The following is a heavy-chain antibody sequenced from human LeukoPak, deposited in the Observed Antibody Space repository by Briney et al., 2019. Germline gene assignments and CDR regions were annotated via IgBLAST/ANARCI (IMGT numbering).Heavy chain of an antibody. J-gene: IGHJ6*03. CDR2: IYYSGST. V-gene: IGHV4-30-4*08. D-gene: IGHD2-2*01. CDR1: GGSISSGDYY. CDR3: ARDPYCSSTSCQTHYYYYYMDV. Sequence: SETLSLTCTVSGGSISSGDYYWSWIRQPPGKGLEWIGYIYYSGSTYYNPSLKSRVTISVDTSKNQFSLKLSSVTAADTAVYYCARDPYCSSTSCQTHYYYYYMDVWGKGTTVTVSS.